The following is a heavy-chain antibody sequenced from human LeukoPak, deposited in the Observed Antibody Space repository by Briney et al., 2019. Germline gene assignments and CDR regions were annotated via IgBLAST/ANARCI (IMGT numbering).Heavy chain of an antibody. Sequence: SLXLSCAASGFTFSSYSMNWVRQAPGKGLEWVSYITSSSSTIYYADSVKGRFTISRDNAKNSLYLQMNSLRAEDTAVYYCARAGYSGYDYLDYWGQGTLVTVSS. CDR3: ARAGYSGYDYLDY. CDR1: GFTFSSYS. J-gene: IGHJ4*02. D-gene: IGHD5-12*01. CDR2: ITSSSSTI. V-gene: IGHV3-48*04.